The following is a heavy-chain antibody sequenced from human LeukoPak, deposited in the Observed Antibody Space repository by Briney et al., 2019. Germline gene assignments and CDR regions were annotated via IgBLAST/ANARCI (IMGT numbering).Heavy chain of an antibody. D-gene: IGHD3-16*01. CDR2: IIPLLGIT. V-gene: IGHV1-69*04. CDR1: GGTFISYA. J-gene: IGHJ3*02. Sequence: SVKVSCKASGGTFISYAMNWVRQAPGQGLEWVGRIIPLLGITNHAQKLQGRVTVTADKSTNTAYMELSSLISDDTAVYYCARARTMVTFGGIRHAFDIWGQGTMVTVS. CDR3: ARARTMVTFGGIRHAFDI.